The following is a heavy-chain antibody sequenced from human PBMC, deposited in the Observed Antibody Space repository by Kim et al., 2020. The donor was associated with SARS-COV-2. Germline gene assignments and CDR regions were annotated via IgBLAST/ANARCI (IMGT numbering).Heavy chain of an antibody. D-gene: IGHD6-13*01. Sequence: SETLSLTCAVYGGSFSGYYWSWIRQPPGKGLEWIGEINHSGSTNYNPSLKSRVTISVDTSKNQFSLKLSSVTAADTAVYYCARRNGEIAAAGRSYYFDYWGQGTLVTVSS. CDR3: ARRNGEIAAAGRSYYFDY. CDR2: INHSGST. J-gene: IGHJ4*02. V-gene: IGHV4-34*01. CDR1: GGSFSGYY.